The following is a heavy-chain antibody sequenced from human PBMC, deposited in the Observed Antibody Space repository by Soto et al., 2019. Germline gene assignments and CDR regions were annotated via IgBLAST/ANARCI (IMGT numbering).Heavy chain of an antibody. CDR1: GGSIIGYY. D-gene: IGHD2-15*01. CDR3: AKAGGGPLNWFDP. J-gene: IGHJ5*02. V-gene: IGHV4-59*01. CDR2: IYFSGST. Sequence: SETLSLTCTVSGGSIIGYYWHWIRLPPGKGLEWIGYIYFSGSTNYNPSLKSRVTISVDTSKNQFSLKLSSVTTADTAVYYCAKAGGGPLNWFDPWGQGTLVTVSS.